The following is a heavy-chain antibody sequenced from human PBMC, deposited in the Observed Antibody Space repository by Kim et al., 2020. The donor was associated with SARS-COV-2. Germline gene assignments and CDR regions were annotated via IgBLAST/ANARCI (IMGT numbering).Heavy chain of an antibody. CDR2: IYPGDSDT. J-gene: IGHJ4*02. V-gene: IGHV5-51*01. D-gene: IGHD6-13*01. CDR1: GYSFTSYW. Sequence: GESLKISCRGSGYSFTSYWIGWVRQMPGKGLEWMGLIYPGDSDTKYSPSFQGQVTISADKSISTAYLQWSSLKASDTAMYYCARHEARGMAAAGAVDYWGQGTLVTVSS. CDR3: ARHEARGMAAAGAVDY.